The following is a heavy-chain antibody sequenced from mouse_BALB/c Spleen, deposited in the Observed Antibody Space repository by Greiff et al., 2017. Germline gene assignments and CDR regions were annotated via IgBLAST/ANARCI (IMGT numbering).Heavy chain of an antibody. CDR2: INPGSGGT. V-gene: IGHV1-54*01. Sequence: VQLVESGAELVRPGTSVKVSCKASGYAFTNYLIEWVKQRPGQGLEWIGVINPGSGGTNYNEKFKGKATLTADKSSSTAYMQLSSLTSDDSAVYFCAREGDGYFPYAMDYWGQGTSVTVSS. CDR3: AREGDGYFPYAMDY. J-gene: IGHJ4*01. D-gene: IGHD2-3*01. CDR1: GYAFTNYL.